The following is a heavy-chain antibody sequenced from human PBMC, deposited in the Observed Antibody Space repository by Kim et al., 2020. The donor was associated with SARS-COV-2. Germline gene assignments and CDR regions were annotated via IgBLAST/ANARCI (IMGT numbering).Heavy chain of an antibody. CDR3: ARRGPMVPGSDAFDI. J-gene: IGHJ3*02. V-gene: IGHV4-39*01. Sequence: SETLSLTCTVSGGSISSSSYYWGWIRQPPGKGLEWIGSIYYSGSTYYNPSLKSRVTISVDTSKNQFSLKLSSVTAADTAVYYCARRGPMVPGSDAFDIWGQGTMVTVSS. CDR1: GGSISSSSYY. D-gene: IGHD3-10*01. CDR2: IYYSGST.